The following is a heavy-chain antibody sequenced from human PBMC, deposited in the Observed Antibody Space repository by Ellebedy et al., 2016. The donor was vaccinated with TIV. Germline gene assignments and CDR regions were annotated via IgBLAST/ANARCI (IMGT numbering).Heavy chain of an antibody. CDR2: VSYDGREQ. V-gene: IGHV3-30*04. Sequence: GESLKISCEASGFSFSSYAMYWVRQAPGKGLEWVALVSYDGREQYADSVNGRFRVSRDNGNDKVFLQLNSLTYADTAVYYCARLALGFIVGPSPPTDYWGQGTLVTVSS. D-gene: IGHD2-21*01. CDR1: GFSFSSYA. J-gene: IGHJ4*02. CDR3: ARLALGFIVGPSPPTDY.